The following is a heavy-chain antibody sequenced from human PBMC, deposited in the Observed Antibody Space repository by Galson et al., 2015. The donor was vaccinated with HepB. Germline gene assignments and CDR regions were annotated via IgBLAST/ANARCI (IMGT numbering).Heavy chain of an antibody. CDR1: GFSFSNYA. J-gene: IGHJ3*02. CDR3: ARGTTMIREVLIADALDM. CDR2: VSSHGGST. D-gene: IGHD3-10*01. V-gene: IGHV3-64*02. Sequence: SLRLSCTASGFSFSNYAIFWVRQAPGKGLEFVSAVSSHGGSTYSLASVKDRINVSRDNSKNTVYLQMGSLSADDTAVYYCARGTTMIREVLIADALDMWGQGTRVTVSS.